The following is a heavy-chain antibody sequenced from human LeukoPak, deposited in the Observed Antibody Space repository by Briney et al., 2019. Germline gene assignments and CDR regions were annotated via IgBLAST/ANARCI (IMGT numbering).Heavy chain of an antibody. J-gene: IGHJ6*03. CDR3: ARDLNYMDV. Sequence: GGTLRLSCAASGFTFSTYGMSWVRQAPGKGLEWASGINWNGGSTGYADSVKGRFTISRDNAKSSLYLQMNSLRAEDTALYYCARDLNYMDVWGKGTTVTVSS. CDR1: GFTFSTYG. CDR2: INWNGGST. V-gene: IGHV3-20*04.